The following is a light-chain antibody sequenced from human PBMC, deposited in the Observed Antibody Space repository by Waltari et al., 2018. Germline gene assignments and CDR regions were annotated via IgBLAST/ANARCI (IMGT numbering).Light chain of an antibody. CDR2: DVS. V-gene: IGLV2-14*01. CDR1: SSHVGGYNY. J-gene: IGLJ3*02. CDR3: CSFTSRSTWV. Sequence: QSALTQPASVSGSPGQSITISCTGTSSHVGGYNYVSWYQQHPGKVPQLLIFDVSNRPSGVSNRFSGSKSGNTASLTISGLQAEDESDYYCCSFTSRSTWVFGGGTKLTVL.